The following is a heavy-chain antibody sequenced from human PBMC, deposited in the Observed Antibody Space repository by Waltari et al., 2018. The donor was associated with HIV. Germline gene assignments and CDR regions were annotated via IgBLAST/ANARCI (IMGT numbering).Heavy chain of an antibody. J-gene: IGHJ6*02. CDR3: ASGYSSSWRSDYYYYGMDV. V-gene: IGHV3-74*01. CDR1: GFPFRSYW. Sequence: EVQLVESGGGLVQPGGSLRLSCAATGFPFRSYWMHWVRQAPGKGLVWVSRINSDGSSTSYADSVKGRFTISRDNAKNTLYLQMNSLRAEDMAVYYCASGYSSSWRSDYYYYGMDVWGQGTTVTVSS. D-gene: IGHD6-13*01. CDR2: INSDGSST.